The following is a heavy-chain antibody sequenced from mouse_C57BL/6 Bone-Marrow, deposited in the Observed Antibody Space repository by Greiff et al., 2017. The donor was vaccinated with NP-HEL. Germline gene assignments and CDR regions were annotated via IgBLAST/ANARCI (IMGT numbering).Heavy chain of an antibody. J-gene: IGHJ2*01. CDR2: IYPRSGNT. CDR1: GYTFTSYW. V-gene: IGHV1-55*01. D-gene: IGHD1-1*01. CDR3: ARDYGRDY. Sequence: QVQLQQPGAELVKPGASVKMSCKASGYTFTSYWITWVKQRPGQGLEWIGDIYPRSGNTYYNEKFKGKATLTADKSSSTAYMELRSLTSEDSAVYFCARDYGRDYWGQGTTLTVSS.